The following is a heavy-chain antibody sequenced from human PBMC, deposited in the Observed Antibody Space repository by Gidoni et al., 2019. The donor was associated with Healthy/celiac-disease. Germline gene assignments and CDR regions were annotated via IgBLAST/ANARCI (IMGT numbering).Heavy chain of an antibody. D-gene: IGHD3-16*02. CDR1: GYSFTRYW. J-gene: IGHJ6*02. Sequence: EVQLVQSGAEVKKPGESLKISCKGSGYSFTRYWIGWVRQMPGKGMEWMGIIYPGASDTRYSPSFQGQVTISADKSISTASLQWSSLKASDTAMYYCARRGGDYVWGSYHQGPYYYGMDVWGQGTTVTVSS. CDR3: ARRGGDYVWGSYHQGPYYYGMDV. CDR2: IYPGASDT. V-gene: IGHV5-51*03.